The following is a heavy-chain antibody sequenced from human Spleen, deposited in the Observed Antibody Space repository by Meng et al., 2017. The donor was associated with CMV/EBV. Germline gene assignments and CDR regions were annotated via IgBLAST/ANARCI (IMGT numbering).Heavy chain of an antibody. J-gene: IGHJ4*02. CDR2: ISTSSRYI. CDR1: GLSFRSHS. D-gene: IGHD4-17*01. V-gene: IGHV3-21*01. Sequence: CVDSGLSFRSHSMNWVRQAPGKGLEWVSSISTSSRYIYYADTVKGRFTISRDNAKDSLYLQLNSLRADDTAVYYCARMSHYGDPYDYWGQGTLVTVSS. CDR3: ARMSHYGDPYDY.